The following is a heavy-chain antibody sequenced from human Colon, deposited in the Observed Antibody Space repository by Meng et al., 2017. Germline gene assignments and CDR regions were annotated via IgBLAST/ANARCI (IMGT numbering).Heavy chain of an antibody. J-gene: IGHJ5*01. Sequence: QVQRLESGPGLVKPSQTLSLPCNVSGDSITSGGYYWSWIRQHPGKGLEWIGYIDHSGTTYDNPSLKTRLTMSVDTSKNQFSLKLTSVTAADTAVYYCARVVSLVVKGNWFDSWGQGTLVTVSS. V-gene: IGHV4-31*03. CDR3: ARVVSLVVKGNWFDS. D-gene: IGHD2-15*01. CDR2: IDHSGTT. CDR1: GDSITSGGYY.